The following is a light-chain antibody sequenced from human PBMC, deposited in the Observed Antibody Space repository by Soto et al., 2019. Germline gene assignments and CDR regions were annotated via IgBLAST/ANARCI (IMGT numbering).Light chain of an antibody. V-gene: IGLV2-8*01. CDR2: EVS. Sequence: QSALTQPPSASGSPGQSVTISCTGTSSDVGGYNYVSWYQQHPGKAPKLMIYEVSKRPSGVPDRFSGSKSGNTASLTVSGLQAEDEADYYCSSYAGSNNRYVFGTGTEVTVL. J-gene: IGLJ1*01. CDR1: SSDVGGYNY. CDR3: SSYAGSNNRYV.